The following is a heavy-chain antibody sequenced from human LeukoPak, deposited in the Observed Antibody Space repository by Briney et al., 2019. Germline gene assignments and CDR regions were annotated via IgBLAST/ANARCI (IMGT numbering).Heavy chain of an antibody. CDR1: GYTFTSYG. Sequence: ASVKVSCKASGYTFTSYGISWVRQAPVQGLEWMGWISAYNGNTNYAQKLQGRVTMTTDTSTSTAYMELRSLRSDDTAVYYCARDAHFVTGIAVAGTSDYWGQGTLVTVSS. J-gene: IGHJ4*02. CDR3: ARDAHFVTGIAVAGTSDY. V-gene: IGHV1-18*01. D-gene: IGHD6-19*01. CDR2: ISAYNGNT.